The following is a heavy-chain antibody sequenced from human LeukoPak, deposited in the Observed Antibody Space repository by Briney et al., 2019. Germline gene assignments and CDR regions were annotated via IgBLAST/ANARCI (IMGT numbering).Heavy chain of an antibody. Sequence: TSGTLSLTCTVSGDSISSYYWSWIRQPPGKGLEWIGCIYYSGSTNYSPSLKSRVTISVDTSKNQFSLKLSSVTAADTAVYYCARDRSNGYNLFDYWGQGTLVTVSS. V-gene: IGHV4-59*01. D-gene: IGHD5-24*01. J-gene: IGHJ4*02. CDR2: IYYSGST. CDR3: ARDRSNGYNLFDY. CDR1: GDSISSYY.